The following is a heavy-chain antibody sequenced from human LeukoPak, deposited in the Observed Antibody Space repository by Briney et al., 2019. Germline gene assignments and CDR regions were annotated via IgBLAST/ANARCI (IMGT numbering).Heavy chain of an antibody. CDR1: GFTFSSYE. J-gene: IGHJ5*02. CDR3: ARESSAVAATGWFDP. D-gene: IGHD6-19*01. CDR2: ISSSGSTI. V-gene: IGHV3-48*03. Sequence: PGGSLRLSCAASGFTFSSYEMNWVRQAPGKGLEWVSYISSSGSTIYYADSVKGRFTISRDNAKNPLYLQMNSLRAEDTAVYYCARESSAVAATGWFDPWGQGTLVTVSS.